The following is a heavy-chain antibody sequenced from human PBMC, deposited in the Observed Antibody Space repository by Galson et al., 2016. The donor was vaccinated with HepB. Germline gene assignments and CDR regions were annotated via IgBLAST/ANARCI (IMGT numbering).Heavy chain of an antibody. CDR2: IWYDGTKE. D-gene: IGHD4-17*01. V-gene: IGHV3-33*01. CDR1: GFSFSSSV. Sequence: SLRLSCAASGFSFSSSVMHWVRQAPGKGLEWVSIIWYDGTKEYYADAVKGRFSISRDNSKNTLFLQMNSLRGDDTAVYYCVREAADYAPGNFFDLWGRGILVTVSS. CDR3: VREAADYAPGNFFDL. J-gene: IGHJ2*01.